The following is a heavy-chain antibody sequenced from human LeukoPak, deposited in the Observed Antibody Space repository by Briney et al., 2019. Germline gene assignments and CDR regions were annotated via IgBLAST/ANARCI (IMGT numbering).Heavy chain of an antibody. CDR3: ARGRDGYNPTADY. D-gene: IGHD5-24*01. V-gene: IGHV1-18*04. J-gene: IGHJ4*02. Sequence: ASVKVSCKASGYTFTGYYMHWVRQAPGQGLEWMGWISAYNGNTNYAQKVQGRATMTTDTSTSTAYMELRSLRSDDTAVYYCARGRDGYNPTADYWGQGTLVTVSS. CDR2: ISAYNGNT. CDR1: GYTFTGYY.